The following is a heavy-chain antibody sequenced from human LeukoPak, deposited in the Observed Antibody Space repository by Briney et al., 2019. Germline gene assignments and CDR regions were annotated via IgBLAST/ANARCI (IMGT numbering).Heavy chain of an antibody. CDR2: ISSSSSYI. Sequence: GGSLRLSCAASGFTFSNYSMNWVRQAPGKGLEWVSSISSSSSYIYYADSVKGRFTISRDNSKNTLYLQMNSLRAEDTAVYYCAKVRTRWTMVRGVPYMDVWGKGTTVTVSS. CDR1: GFTFSNYS. CDR3: AKVRTRWTMVRGVPYMDV. V-gene: IGHV3-21*04. D-gene: IGHD3-10*01. J-gene: IGHJ6*03.